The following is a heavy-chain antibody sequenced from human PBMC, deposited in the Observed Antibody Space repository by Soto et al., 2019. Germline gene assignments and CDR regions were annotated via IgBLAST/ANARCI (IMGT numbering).Heavy chain of an antibody. CDR1: GGSVSSQY. J-gene: IGHJ4*02. CDR2: IYNGGIP. CDR3: ASQDYDKSVYYFDY. Sequence: SATLSLTCTVSGGSVSSQYWSWIRQPAGKGLEWIGRIYNGGIPLIHPSLESRVALSLDTSKNQFSLTLSSVTAADTAIYYCASQDYDKSVYYFDYWGRGTLVTVSS. D-gene: IGHD3-22*01. V-gene: IGHV4-4*07.